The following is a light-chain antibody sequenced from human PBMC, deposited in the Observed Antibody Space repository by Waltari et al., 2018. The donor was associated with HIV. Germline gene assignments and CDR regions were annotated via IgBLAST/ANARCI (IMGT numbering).Light chain of an antibody. Sequence: QPVLTQSSSASAPLGSSVKLTCTLSSVHSNYIISVHPHQPGKAPRFLMKLEGSGNYNRGSGIPDRFSGSSSGADRYLTISNVQSEDEADYYCETWGRNIRVFGGGTKLTVL. CDR2: LEGSGNY. CDR1: SVHSNYI. V-gene: IGLV4-60*03. CDR3: ETWGRNIRV. J-gene: IGLJ3*02.